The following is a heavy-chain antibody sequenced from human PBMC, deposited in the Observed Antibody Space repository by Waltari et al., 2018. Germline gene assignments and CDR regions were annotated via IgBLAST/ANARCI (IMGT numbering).Heavy chain of an antibody. V-gene: IGHV1-46*01. CDR1: GYTFTSYY. CDR2: INPSGGST. D-gene: IGHD4-17*01. Sequence: QVQLVQSGAEVKKPGASVKVSCKASGYTFTSYYMHWVRQAPGQGLEWMGIINPSGGSTSYAQKFQGRVTMTRDTSTSTVYMELSSLRSEDTAVYYCARDYGGNSGGTDFDYWGQGTLVTVSS. J-gene: IGHJ4*02. CDR3: ARDYGGNSGGTDFDY.